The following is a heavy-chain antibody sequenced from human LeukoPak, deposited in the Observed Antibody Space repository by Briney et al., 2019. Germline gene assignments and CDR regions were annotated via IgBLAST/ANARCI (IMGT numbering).Heavy chain of an antibody. D-gene: IGHD2-2*01. CDR1: GFPFSSYS. CDR2: ISSSSSTI. V-gene: IGHV3-48*02. CDR3: ARVTCSSTSCYVSGWFDP. J-gene: IGHJ5*02. Sequence: QSGRPLRLSCAASGFPFSSYSMNWVRQAPGKGLEWVSYISSSSSTIYYADSVKGRFTISRDNAKNSLYLQMNSLRDEDTAVYYCARVTCSSTSCYVSGWFDPWGQGTLVTVSS.